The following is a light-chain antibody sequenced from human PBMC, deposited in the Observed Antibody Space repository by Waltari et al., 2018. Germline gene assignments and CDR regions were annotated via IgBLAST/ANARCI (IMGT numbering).Light chain of an antibody. CDR1: QGINSD. V-gene: IGKV3-15*01. CDR3: QQSKIWPA. Sequence: EIVMTQSPANLSVSPGEGATLSCRASQGINSDLAWYQHKPGQAPRLFIYGASTRAAGVPARFSGSGSGTEFTLTISSLQSEDFGVYYCQQSKIWPAFGQGTKVEIK. CDR2: GAS. J-gene: IGKJ1*01.